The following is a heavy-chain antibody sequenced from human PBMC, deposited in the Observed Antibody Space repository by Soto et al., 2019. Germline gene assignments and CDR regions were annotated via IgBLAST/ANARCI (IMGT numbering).Heavy chain of an antibody. CDR2: IXYDGSXK. CDR1: GFTFGSYA. Sequence: PGXSLRLSCAASGFTFGSYAMHWVRQAPGKGLEWVAVIXYDGSXKYYADYVKGXXTITRDNXXXTLYLQMNSLRDEDTAVYYCARDNPRYSGWDVWGQGTTVTVSS. V-gene: IGHV3-30-3*01. CDR3: ARDNPRYSGWDV. J-gene: IGHJ6*02. D-gene: IGHD3-9*01.